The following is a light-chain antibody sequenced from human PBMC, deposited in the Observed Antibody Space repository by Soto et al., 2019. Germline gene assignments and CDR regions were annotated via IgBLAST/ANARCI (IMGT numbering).Light chain of an antibody. V-gene: IGLV2-8*01. J-gene: IGLJ3*02. CDR3: SSYAGSNNLRV. CDR2: EVS. Sequence: QSVLTQPPSASGSPGQSVTISCTGTSSDVGGYNYVSWYQQHPGKVPKLMIYEVSKRPSGVPDRFSGSKSGNTASLTVSGLQAEDDADYYCSSYAGSNNLRVFGGGTKLTVL. CDR1: SSDVGGYNY.